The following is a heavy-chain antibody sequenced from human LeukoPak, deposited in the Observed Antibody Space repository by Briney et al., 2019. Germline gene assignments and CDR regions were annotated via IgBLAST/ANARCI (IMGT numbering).Heavy chain of an antibody. CDR3: ARREFIGGKHLDY. CDR2: INHSGST. J-gene: IGHJ4*02. Sequence: SETLSLTCAVYGGSFSGYYWSWNRQPPGKGLEWIGEINHSGSTNYNPSLKSRVTISVDTSKNQFSLKLSSVTAADTAVYYCARREFIGGKHLDYWGQGTLVTVSS. D-gene: IGHD4-23*01. CDR1: GGSFSGYY. V-gene: IGHV4-34*01.